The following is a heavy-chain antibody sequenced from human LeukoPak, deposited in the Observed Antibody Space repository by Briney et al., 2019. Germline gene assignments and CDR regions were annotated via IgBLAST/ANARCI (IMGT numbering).Heavy chain of an antibody. CDR3: GRDTATAIDY. CDR1: GFTFTNHY. Sequence: GGSLTLSCAASGFTFTNHYMDWVRQAPGMGLEWIARTTNTPNAYTTAYAASVRGRFTVSRDDSKSLLHLQMSSLKTDDTAVYYCGRDTATAIDYWGRGTLVTVSS. V-gene: IGHV3-72*01. J-gene: IGHJ4*02. D-gene: IGHD5-18*01. CDR2: TTNTPNAYTT.